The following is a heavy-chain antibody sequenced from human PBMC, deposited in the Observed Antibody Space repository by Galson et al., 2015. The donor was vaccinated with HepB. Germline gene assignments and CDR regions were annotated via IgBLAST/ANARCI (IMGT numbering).Heavy chain of an antibody. Sequence: SVKVSCKASGYTFTSYGFSWVRQAPGQGLEWMGWISPYNGNTNYAQKLQGRVSMTTDTSTSTAYMELRRLRPDDTAVYYCARGGGFFSGYYMDVWGKGTTVTVSS. J-gene: IGHJ6*03. CDR1: GYTFTSYG. V-gene: IGHV1-18*01. D-gene: IGHD3-16*01. CDR3: ARGGGFFSGYYMDV. CDR2: ISPYNGNT.